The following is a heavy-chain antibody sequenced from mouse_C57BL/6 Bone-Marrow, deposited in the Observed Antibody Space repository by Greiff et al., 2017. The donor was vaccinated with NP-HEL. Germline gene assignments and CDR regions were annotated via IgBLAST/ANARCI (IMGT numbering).Heavy chain of an antibody. Sequence: VQLQQPGAELVKPGASVKLSCKASGYTFTSYWMHWVKQRPGQGLEWIGMIHPNSGSTNYNEKFKSKATLTVDKSSSTAYMQLSSLTSEDSAAYYCARYGSSSFDYWGQGTTLTVSS. CDR2: IHPNSGST. CDR1: GYTFTSYW. CDR3: ARYGSSSFDY. D-gene: IGHD1-1*01. V-gene: IGHV1-64*01. J-gene: IGHJ2*01.